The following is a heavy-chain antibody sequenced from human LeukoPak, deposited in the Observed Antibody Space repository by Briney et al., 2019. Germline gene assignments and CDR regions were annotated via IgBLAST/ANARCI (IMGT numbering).Heavy chain of an antibody. Sequence: PGESLTLSCAASGFTFSRYGMHWVRQPPGKGLVWVSRINSDGINTSYADSVKGRFTISRDKAKSTLNLQMNSLRAEDTAVYYCARDLGQYYDTSDNWFDPWGQGALVTVSS. V-gene: IGHV3-74*01. CDR3: ARDLGQYYDTSDNWFDP. J-gene: IGHJ5*02. D-gene: IGHD3-22*01. CDR2: INSDGINT. CDR1: GFTFSRYG.